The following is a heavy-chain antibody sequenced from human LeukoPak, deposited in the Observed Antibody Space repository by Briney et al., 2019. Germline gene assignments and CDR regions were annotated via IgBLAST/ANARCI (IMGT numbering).Heavy chain of an antibody. J-gene: IGHJ3*02. V-gene: IGHV3-53*01. CDR3: AKNFWGNYAFDI. CDR2: IYSGGST. Sequence: GGSLRLSCAASGFTVSSNYMSWVRQAPGKGLEWVSVIYSGGSTYYADSVKGRFTISRDNSKNTLYLQMNSLRAEDTAVYYCAKNFWGNYAFDIWGQGTMVTVSS. CDR1: GFTVSSNY. D-gene: IGHD3-16*01.